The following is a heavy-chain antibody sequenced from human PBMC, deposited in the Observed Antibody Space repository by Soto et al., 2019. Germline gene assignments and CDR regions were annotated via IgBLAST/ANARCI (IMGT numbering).Heavy chain of an antibody. Sequence: SETLSLTCSVSGGSISGSSYYWGWIRQPPGKGLEWIGSIYYSGSTYYNPSLKSRVTISVDTSKNQFSLKLSSVTAADTAVYYCARHLGIAAARDYWGQGTLVTVSS. J-gene: IGHJ4*02. CDR1: GGSISGSSYY. CDR2: IYYSGST. V-gene: IGHV4-39*01. CDR3: ARHLGIAAARDY. D-gene: IGHD6-13*01.